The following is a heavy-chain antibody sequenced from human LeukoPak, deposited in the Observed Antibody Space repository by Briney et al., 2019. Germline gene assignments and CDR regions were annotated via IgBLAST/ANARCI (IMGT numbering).Heavy chain of an antibody. CDR1: GFIFSSYI. CDR3: ARDSGSWSSDY. D-gene: IGHD1-26*01. CDR2: ISTSSDYI. Sequence: SGGSLRLSCAASGFIFSSYIMNWVRQAPGKGLEWVSSISTSSDYIYYADSVRDRFTISRDNAKNSLSLQMNSLRAEDTAVYYCARDSGSWSSDYWGQGTLVTVSS. J-gene: IGHJ4*02. V-gene: IGHV3-21*01.